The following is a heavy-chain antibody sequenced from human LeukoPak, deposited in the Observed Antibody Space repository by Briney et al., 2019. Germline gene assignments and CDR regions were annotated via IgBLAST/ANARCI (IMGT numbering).Heavy chain of an antibody. CDR3: ARTAMATADFDY. V-gene: IGHV4-30-2*01. D-gene: IGHD5-24*01. CDR1: GGSISSGGYS. Sequence: SETLSLTCAVSGGSISSGGYSWSWIRQAPGRGLEWIGYIYHSGSTYYNPSLKSRVTISVDRSKNQFPLKLSSVTAADTAVYYCARTAMATADFDYWGQGTLVTVSS. J-gene: IGHJ4*02. CDR2: IYHSGST.